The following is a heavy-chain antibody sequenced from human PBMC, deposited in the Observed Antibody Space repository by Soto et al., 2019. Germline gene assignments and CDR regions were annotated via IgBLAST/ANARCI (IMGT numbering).Heavy chain of an antibody. D-gene: IGHD2-2*01. Sequence: GGSLRLSCAASGFTFSSYGMHWVRQAPGKGLEWVAVIWYDGSNKYYADSVKGRFTISRDNSKNTLYLQMNSLRAEDTAVYYCARIKYGDAFDIWGQGTMVTVSS. CDR3: ARIKYGDAFDI. CDR2: IWYDGSNK. J-gene: IGHJ3*02. CDR1: GFTFSSYG. V-gene: IGHV3-33*01.